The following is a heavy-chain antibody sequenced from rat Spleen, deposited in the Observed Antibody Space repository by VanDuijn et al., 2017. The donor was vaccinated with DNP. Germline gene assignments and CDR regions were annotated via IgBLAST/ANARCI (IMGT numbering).Heavy chain of an antibody. D-gene: IGHD1-2*01. CDR2: ISYDGSST. CDR1: GFTFSNYD. V-gene: IGHV5-20*01. J-gene: IGHJ3*01. Sequence: EVQLVESGGGLVQPGRSMKLSCAASGFTFSNYDMAWVRQAPTKGLEWVASISYDGSSTYHRDSVKGRFTISRDNAKSTLYLQMDSLRSEDTATYYCATSDSYGFAYWGQGTLVTVSS. CDR3: ATSDSYGFAY.